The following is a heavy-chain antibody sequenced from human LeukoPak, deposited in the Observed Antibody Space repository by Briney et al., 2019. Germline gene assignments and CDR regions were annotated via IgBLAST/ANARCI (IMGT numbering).Heavy chain of an antibody. CDR1: GGSISIYY. CDR2: IYTSGST. D-gene: IGHD3-3*01. V-gene: IGHV4-4*07. J-gene: IGHJ5*02. CDR3: ARGTSRVDFWSGYLLGGWFDP. Sequence: SETLSLTCTVSGGSISIYYWNWIRQPAGKGLEWIGRIYTSGSTNYNPSLKSRVTMSVDTSKNQFSLKLSSVTAADTAVYYCARGTSRVDFWSGYLLGGWFDPWGQGTLVTVSS.